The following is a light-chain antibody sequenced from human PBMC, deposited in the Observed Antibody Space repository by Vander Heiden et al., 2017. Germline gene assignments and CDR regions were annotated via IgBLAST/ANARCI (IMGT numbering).Light chain of an antibody. CDR1: SGHSNYA. V-gene: IGLV4-69*01. Sequence: QLVLTQSPSASASLGASVKLTCTLSSGHSNYAITWHQQQPEKGPRYLMKINTDGSHIKGDGIPGRFSGSSSGAERYLTISSLQSEDEADYYCQTWGTGFRVFGGGTKLTVL. CDR2: INTDGSH. CDR3: QTWGTGFRV. J-gene: IGLJ2*01.